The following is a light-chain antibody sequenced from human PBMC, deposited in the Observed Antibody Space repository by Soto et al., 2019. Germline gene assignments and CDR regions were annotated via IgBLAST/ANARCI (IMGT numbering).Light chain of an antibody. J-gene: IGKJ1*01. CDR2: GAS. Sequence: EIVMTQSPASLSVSPGERATLSCRASQTVTRNLAWYQQKPGQAPRLLIYGASTRATGIPARFSGSGSGTEFTLTSISLQSEDSAVYYCQQYNNWPPATFGQGTKVEIK. V-gene: IGKV3-15*01. CDR3: QQYNNWPPAT. CDR1: QTVTRN.